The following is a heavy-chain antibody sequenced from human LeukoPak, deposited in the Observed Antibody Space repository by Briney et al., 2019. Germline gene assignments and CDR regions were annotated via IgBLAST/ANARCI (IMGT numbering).Heavy chain of an antibody. Sequence: GGSLRLSCAASGFTFSSYAMSWVRQAPGKGLEWVSAISGSGGSTYYADSVKGRFTISRDNSKNTLYLQMNSLRAEDTAVYYCAKLRDDSSGYYPTYFDYWGRGTLVTVSS. D-gene: IGHD3-22*01. CDR2: ISGSGGST. CDR3: AKLRDDSSGYYPTYFDY. V-gene: IGHV3-23*01. CDR1: GFTFSSYA. J-gene: IGHJ4*02.